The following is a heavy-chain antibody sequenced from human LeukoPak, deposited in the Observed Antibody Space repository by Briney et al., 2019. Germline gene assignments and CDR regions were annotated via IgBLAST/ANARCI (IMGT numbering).Heavy chain of an antibody. CDR3: ARGRFSYGYPYYFDY. Sequence: SDTLSLTCTVSGRSVSSGSYYWSCIRQPPGKGLDWIGYIYYSGSTNYNPSLKSRVTISVDTSKNQFSLKLSSVTAADTAVYYCARGRFSYGYPYYFDYWGQGTLVTVSS. V-gene: IGHV4-61*01. CDR1: GRSVSSGSYY. D-gene: IGHD5-18*01. CDR2: IYYSGST. J-gene: IGHJ4*02.